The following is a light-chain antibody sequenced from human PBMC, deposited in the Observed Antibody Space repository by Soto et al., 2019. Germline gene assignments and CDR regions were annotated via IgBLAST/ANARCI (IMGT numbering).Light chain of an antibody. CDR3: QQRGSPTWT. Sequence: EILLTQSPASLSLFPGERATLSCRASQRLSGYIAWYQQKPGQAPRLVIYDVSTRAVGVPARFSGSGSGTEFTLTISNVEAKDFAVYHCQQRGSPTWTFGQGTKLEIK. CDR2: DVS. V-gene: IGKV3-11*01. CDR1: QRLSGY. J-gene: IGKJ1*01.